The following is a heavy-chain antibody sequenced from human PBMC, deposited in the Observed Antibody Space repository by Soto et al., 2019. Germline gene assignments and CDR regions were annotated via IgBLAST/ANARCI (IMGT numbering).Heavy chain of an antibody. CDR3: VLRYCSGGSCPDY. V-gene: IGHV1-69*13. J-gene: IGHJ4*02. CDR1: GYTFTNYA. D-gene: IGHD2-15*01. CDR2: IIPIFGTA. Sequence: SVKVSCKASGYTFTNYAIHWVRQAPGQRLEWMGWIIPIFGTANYAQKFQGRVTITADESTSTAYMELSSLRSEDTAVYYCVLRYCSGGSCPDYWGQGTLVTVSS.